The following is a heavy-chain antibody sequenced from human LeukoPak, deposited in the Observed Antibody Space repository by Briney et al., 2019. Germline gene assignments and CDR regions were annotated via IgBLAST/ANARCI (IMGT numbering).Heavy chain of an antibody. Sequence: PSETLSLTCTVSGGSISSYYWSWIRQPAGKGLEWIGRIYTSWSTNYNPSLKSRVTMSVDTSKNQFSLKLSSVTAADTAVYYCARERGYCSGGSCYYYYYYMDVWGKGTTVTISS. CDR3: ARERGYCSGGSCYYYYYYMDV. CDR1: GGSISSYY. J-gene: IGHJ6*03. CDR2: IYTSWST. V-gene: IGHV4-4*07. D-gene: IGHD2-15*01.